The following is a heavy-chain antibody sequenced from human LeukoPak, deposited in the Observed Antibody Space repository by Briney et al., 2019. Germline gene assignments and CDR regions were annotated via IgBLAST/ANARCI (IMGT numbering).Heavy chain of an antibody. D-gene: IGHD2-21*02. Sequence: SETLSLTCTVSGGSISSYYWSWIRQPPGKGLEWIGDIYYSGSTNYNPSLKSRVTISVDTSKNQFSLKLSSVTAADTAVYYCARGAHEVVTAHFDYWGQGTLVTVSS. V-gene: IGHV4-59*01. CDR2: IYYSGST. CDR3: ARGAHEVVTAHFDY. J-gene: IGHJ4*02. CDR1: GGSISSYY.